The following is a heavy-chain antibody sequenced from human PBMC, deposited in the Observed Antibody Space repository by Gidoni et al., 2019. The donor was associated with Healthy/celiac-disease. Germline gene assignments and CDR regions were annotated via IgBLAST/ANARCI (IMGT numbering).Heavy chain of an antibody. CDR2: ISGSGGST. CDR3: ARRDSSGWYGADY. Sequence: EVQLLESGGGLVQPGGSLSPSCAASGFTFSSYARSWVSQAPGTGLGWVAAISGSGGSTYYADSVKGRFTISRDNSKNTLYLQMNSLRAEDTAVYYCARRDSSGWYGADYWGQGTLVTVSS. V-gene: IGHV3-23*01. J-gene: IGHJ4*02. CDR1: GFTFSSYA. D-gene: IGHD6-19*01.